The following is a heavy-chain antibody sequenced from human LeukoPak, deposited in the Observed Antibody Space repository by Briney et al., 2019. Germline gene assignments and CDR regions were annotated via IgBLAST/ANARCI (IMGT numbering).Heavy chain of an antibody. V-gene: IGHV3-21*01. CDR1: GFTFSSYS. CDR3: ARAPGYSSSWYDWFDP. J-gene: IGHJ5*02. Sequence: GGSLRLSCAASGFTFSSYSMNWVRQAPGKGLEWVSSISSSSSYIYYADSVKGRFTISRDNAKNSLYLQMYSLRAEDTAVYYCARAPGYSSSWYDWFDPWGQGTLVTVSS. D-gene: IGHD6-13*01. CDR2: ISSSSSYI.